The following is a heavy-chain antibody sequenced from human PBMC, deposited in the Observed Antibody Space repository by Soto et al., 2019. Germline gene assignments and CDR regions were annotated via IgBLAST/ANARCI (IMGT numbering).Heavy chain of an antibody. J-gene: IGHJ4*02. CDR1: GGTFSSYT. CDR2: IIPIFGVT. Sequence: QVQLVQSGAEVKKPGSSVKVSCKASGGTFSSYTITWVRQAPGQGLEWLGRIIPIFGVTNYAQKFQDRVTITADRSKTTAYMELSRLRSDDTAVYYCVRDWESTTQTWGFGDSWGQGTLVTVSS. CDR3: VRDWESTTQTWGFGDS. V-gene: IGHV1-69*08. D-gene: IGHD1-1*01.